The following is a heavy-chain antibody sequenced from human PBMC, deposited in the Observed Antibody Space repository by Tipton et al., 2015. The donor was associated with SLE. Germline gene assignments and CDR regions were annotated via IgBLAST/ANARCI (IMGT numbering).Heavy chain of an antibody. D-gene: IGHD6-13*01. CDR3: ARDRIDSSSWKDAFDI. CDR1: GGSISSGSYY. V-gene: IGHV4-61*02. J-gene: IGHJ3*02. Sequence: LRLSCTVSGGSISSGSYYWSWIRQPAGKGLEWIGRIYTSGSTNYNPSLKSRVTISVDTSKNQFSLKLSSVTAADTAVYYCARDRIDSSSWKDAFDIWGQGTMVTVSS. CDR2: IYTSGST.